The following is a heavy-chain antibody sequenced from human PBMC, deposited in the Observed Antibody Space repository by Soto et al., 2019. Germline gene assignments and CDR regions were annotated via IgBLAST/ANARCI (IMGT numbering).Heavy chain of an antibody. J-gene: IGHJ3*02. CDR2: ISYDGSNK. D-gene: IGHD4-17*01. Sequence: GESLKISCAASGFTFSSYGMHWVRQAPGKGLEWVAVISYDGSNKYYADSVKGRFTISRDNSKNTLYLQMNSLRAEDTAVYYCASSMTTAAFDIWGQGTMVTVSS. CDR1: GFTFSSYG. V-gene: IGHV3-30*03. CDR3: ASSMTTAAFDI.